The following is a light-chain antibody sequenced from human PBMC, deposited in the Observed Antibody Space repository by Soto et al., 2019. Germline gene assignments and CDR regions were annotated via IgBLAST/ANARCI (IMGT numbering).Light chain of an antibody. V-gene: IGKV3-11*01. CDR1: QSVSNY. Sequence: DIVLTQSPATLSLSPGERATVSCRTSQSVSNYLAWYQQKPGQPPRLLIYGASNRATGIPARFSGSGSGTDFTLTISSLEPEDFAVYYCQQRSSTWTLGQGTRVEI. CDR2: GAS. CDR3: QQRSSTWT. J-gene: IGKJ1*01.